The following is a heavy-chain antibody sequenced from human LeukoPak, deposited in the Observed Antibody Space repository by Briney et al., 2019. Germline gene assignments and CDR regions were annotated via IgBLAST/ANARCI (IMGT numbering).Heavy chain of an antibody. CDR1: GFTFSTYW. D-gene: IGHD6-19*01. V-gene: IGHV3-7*03. CDR2: IKQDGSEK. J-gene: IGHJ6*02. Sequence: GGSLRLSCAASGFTFSTYWMHWVRQAPGKGLEWVANIKQDGSEKYYVDSVKGRFTISRDNAKNSLYLQMNSLRAEDTAVYYCARERLAVVGTRNLDVWGQGTTVTVSS. CDR3: ARERLAVVGTRNLDV.